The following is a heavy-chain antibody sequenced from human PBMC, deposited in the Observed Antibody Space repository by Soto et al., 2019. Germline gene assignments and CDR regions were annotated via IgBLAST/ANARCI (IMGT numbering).Heavy chain of an antibody. CDR3: ASQDPNCSGGSCYPHDAFDI. Sequence: VASVKVXCKASGGTXSSYTISWVRQAPGQGLEWMGRIIPILGIVNYAQKFQGRVTITADKSTSTAYMELSSLRSEDTAVYYCASQDPNCSGGSCYPHDAFDIWGQGTMVTVSS. CDR2: IIPILGIV. D-gene: IGHD2-15*01. J-gene: IGHJ3*02. CDR1: GGTXSSYT. V-gene: IGHV1-69*02.